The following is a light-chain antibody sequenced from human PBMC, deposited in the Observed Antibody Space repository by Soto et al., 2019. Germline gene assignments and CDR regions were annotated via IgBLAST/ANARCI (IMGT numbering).Light chain of an antibody. CDR2: EVS. V-gene: IGLV2-8*01. Sequence: QSVLTQPPSASGSPGQSVTTSCTGTSSDVGAYNYVSWYQQHPGKAPKLMIYEVSKRPSGVPDRFSGSKSGNTASLTISGLQAEDEADYHCSSYTTYTPHVIFGGGTKVTVL. CDR3: SSYTTYTPHVI. J-gene: IGLJ2*01. CDR1: SSDVGAYNY.